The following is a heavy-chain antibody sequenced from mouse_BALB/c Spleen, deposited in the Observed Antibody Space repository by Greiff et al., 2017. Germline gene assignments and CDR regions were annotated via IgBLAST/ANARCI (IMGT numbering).Heavy chain of an antibody. CDR2: IYPSDSYT. CDR1: GYTFTSYW. V-gene: IGHV1-69*02. J-gene: IGHJ3*01. Sequence: VQLQQSGAELVRPGASVKLSCKASGYTFTSYWINWVKQRPGQGLEWIGNIYPSDSYTNYNQKFKDKATLTVDKSSSTAYMQLSSPTSEDSAVYYCTRDRPFAYWGQGTLVTVSA. D-gene: IGHD2-14*01. CDR3: TRDRPFAY.